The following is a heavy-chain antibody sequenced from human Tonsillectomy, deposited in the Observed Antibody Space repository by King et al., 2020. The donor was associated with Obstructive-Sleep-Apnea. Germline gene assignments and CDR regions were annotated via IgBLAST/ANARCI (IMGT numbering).Heavy chain of an antibody. CDR1: GFTFSSYA. CDR2: ISGSGGST. D-gene: IGHD3-10*01. CDR3: AIGGGSGSYEYYYYYYGMDV. Sequence: VQLVESGGGLVQPGGSLRLSCAASGFTFSSYAMSWVRQAPGKGLEWVSAISGSGGSTYYADSVKGRFTISRDNSKNTLYLQMNSLRAEDTAVYYCAIGGGSGSYEYYYYYYGMDVWGQGTTVTVSS. J-gene: IGHJ6*02. V-gene: IGHV3-23*04.